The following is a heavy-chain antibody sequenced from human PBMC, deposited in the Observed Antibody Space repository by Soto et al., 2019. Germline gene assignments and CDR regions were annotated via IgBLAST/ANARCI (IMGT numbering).Heavy chain of an antibody. CDR1: GGSISSYY. V-gene: IGHV4-59*01. Sequence: SETLSLTCTVSGGSISSYYWSWIRQPPGKGLEWIGYIYYSGSTNYNPSLKSRVTISVDTSKNQFSVKLSSVTAADTAVYYCARVGISPIVGVVTPYNWFDPWGQGTLVTVSS. CDR2: IYYSGST. CDR3: ARVGISPIVGVVTPYNWFDP. J-gene: IGHJ5*02. D-gene: IGHD3-3*01.